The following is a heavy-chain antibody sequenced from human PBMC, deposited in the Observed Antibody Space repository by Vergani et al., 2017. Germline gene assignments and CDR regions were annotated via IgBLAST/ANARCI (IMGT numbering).Heavy chain of an antibody. Sequence: QVQLVQSGAEVKKPGSSVKVSCKASGGTFSSYAISWVRQAPGQGLEWMGGIIPIFGTANYAQKFQGRVTITADESTSTAYMELSSLRSEDTAVYYCAREIVVVPAARSLGNWFDPWGQGTLVTVSS. CDR3: AREIVVVPAARSLGNWFDP. D-gene: IGHD2-2*01. V-gene: IGHV1-69*01. J-gene: IGHJ5*02. CDR2: IIPIFGTA. CDR1: GGTFSSYA.